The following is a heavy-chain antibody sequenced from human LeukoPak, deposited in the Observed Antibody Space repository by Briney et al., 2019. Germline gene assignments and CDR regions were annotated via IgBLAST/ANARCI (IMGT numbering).Heavy chain of an antibody. J-gene: IGHJ4*02. V-gene: IGHV1-46*01. CDR3: ARGPIAAAGLDY. Sequence: ASVKVSCKASGYTFTSYYMHWVRQAPGQGLEWMGIINPSGGSTSYAQKFQGRVTMTRDMFTSTVYMELSSLRSEDTAVYYCARGPIAAAGLDYWGQGTLVTVSS. CDR2: INPSGGST. CDR1: GYTFTSYY. D-gene: IGHD6-13*01.